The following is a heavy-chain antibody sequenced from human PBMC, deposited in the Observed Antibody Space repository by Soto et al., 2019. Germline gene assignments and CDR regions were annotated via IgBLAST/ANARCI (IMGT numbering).Heavy chain of an antibody. CDR2: ISGSGGTT. D-gene: IGHD3-10*01. CDR3: ARDQYYGSGRGYFDY. J-gene: IGHJ4*02. Sequence: EVQLLESGGGLVQPGGSLRLSCAASGFTFSSYAMGWVRQAPGKGLEWVSVISGSGGTTFYADSVKGQFTISRDNSKNTLLLQMNSLRADDTAVYYCARDQYYGSGRGYFDYWGQGTLVTVSS. V-gene: IGHV3-23*01. CDR1: GFTFSSYA.